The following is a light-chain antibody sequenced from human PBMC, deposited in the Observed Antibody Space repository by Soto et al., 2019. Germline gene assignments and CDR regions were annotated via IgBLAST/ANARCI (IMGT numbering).Light chain of an antibody. CDR2: AAS. J-gene: IGKJ4*01. CDR3: QQYSSYPLT. Sequence: DIQMTQSPSSLSASVGDRVTSTCRASQGISSWLAWYQQKPEKAPKSLIYAASNLQSGVPSRFRGSGSGTDFTLTISSLQPADFATYYCQQYSSYPLTFGGGTKVEIK. CDR1: QGISSW. V-gene: IGKV1D-16*01.